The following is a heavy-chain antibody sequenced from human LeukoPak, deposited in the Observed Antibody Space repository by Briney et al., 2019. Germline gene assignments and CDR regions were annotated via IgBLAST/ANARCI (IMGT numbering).Heavy chain of an antibody. J-gene: IGHJ5*02. V-gene: IGHV4-4*07. D-gene: IGHD6-19*01. CDR1: GGSISSYY. CDR3: ARDRSIAVADDRWFDP. CDR2: IYTSGST. Sequence: PSETLSLTCTVSGGSISSYYWSWIRQPAGKGLEWIGRIYTSGSTNYNPSLKSRVTMSVDTSKNQFSLKLSSVTAADTAVYYCARDRSIAVADDRWFDPWGQGTLVTVSS.